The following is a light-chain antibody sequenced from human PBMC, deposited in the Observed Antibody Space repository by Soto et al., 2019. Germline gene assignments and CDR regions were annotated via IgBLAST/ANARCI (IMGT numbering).Light chain of an antibody. CDR2: DAS. V-gene: IGKV3-11*01. CDR3: QQYNNWPPIT. Sequence: VVLTQSPATLSLSPGERSTLSSGTSLSVSVYLDWYQQKPGQAPRLLISDASNRATGIPARFSGSGSGTDFTLTISSLEPEDFAVYYCQQYNNWPPITFGQGTRLEI. J-gene: IGKJ5*01. CDR1: LSVSVY.